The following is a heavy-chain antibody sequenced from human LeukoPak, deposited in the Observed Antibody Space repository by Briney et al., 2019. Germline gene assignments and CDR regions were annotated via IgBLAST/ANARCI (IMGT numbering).Heavy chain of an antibody. CDR1: DASISGYY. CDR3: TRDLGGIYFDY. CDR2: IHFSGST. Sequence: SETLSLTCTVSDASISGYYWSWIRQPPGKGLEWIGSIHFSGSTNYDPSLRSRVTISVDTSKNQLSLKLSSVTAADTAVYYCTRDLGGIYFDYWGQGTLVTVSS. J-gene: IGHJ4*02. V-gene: IGHV4-59*01. D-gene: IGHD1-26*01.